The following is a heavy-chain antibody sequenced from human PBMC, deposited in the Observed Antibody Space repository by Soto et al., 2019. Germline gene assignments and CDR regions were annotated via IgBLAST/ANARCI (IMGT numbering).Heavy chain of an antibody. V-gene: IGHV3-74*01. D-gene: IGHD4-17*01. CDR2: INSDGSST. CDR3: ASGGVMTTVVRNGMDV. J-gene: IGHJ6*02. Sequence: GGSLRLSCAASGFTFSSYWMHWARQAPGKGLVWVSRINSDGSSTSYADSVKGRFTISRDNAKNTLYLQMNSLRAEDTAVYYCASGGVMTTVVRNGMDVWGQGTTVTVSS. CDR1: GFTFSSYW.